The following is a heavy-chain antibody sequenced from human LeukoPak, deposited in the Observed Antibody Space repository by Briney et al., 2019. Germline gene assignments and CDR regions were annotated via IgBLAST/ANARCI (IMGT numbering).Heavy chain of an antibody. CDR2: INHSGST. D-gene: IGHD6-19*01. Sequence: PSETLSLTCAVYGGSFSGYYWSWIRQPPGKGLEWIGEINHSGSTNYNLSLKSRVTISVDTSKNQFSLKLSSVTAADTAVYYCAREAVAAYYWGQGTLVTVSS. CDR1: GGSFSGYY. CDR3: AREAVAAYY. J-gene: IGHJ4*02. V-gene: IGHV4-34*01.